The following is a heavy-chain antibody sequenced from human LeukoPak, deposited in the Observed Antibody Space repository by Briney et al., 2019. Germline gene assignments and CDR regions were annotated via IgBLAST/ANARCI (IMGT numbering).Heavy chain of an antibody. CDR1: GGSISSSSYY. CDR3: VRHGVAVVVPAAMSFDY. J-gene: IGHJ4*02. D-gene: IGHD2-2*01. Sequence: PSETLSLTCSVSGGSISSSSYYWGWIRQPPGKGLEWIGSIYYSGSTYYNPSLKSRVTISVDTSKNQFSLKLSSVTAADTAVYYCVRHGVAVVVPAAMSFDYWGQGTLVTVSS. CDR2: IYYSGST. V-gene: IGHV4-39*01.